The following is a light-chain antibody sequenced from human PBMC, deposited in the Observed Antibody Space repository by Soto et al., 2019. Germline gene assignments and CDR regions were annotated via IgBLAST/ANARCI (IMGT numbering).Light chain of an antibody. J-gene: IGLJ1*01. V-gene: IGLV2-14*01. Sequence: QSALTQPASVSGSPGQSITISCTGTSSDVGGYNYVSWYQQQPGKAPKLMIFEVSNRPSGVSIRFSGSKSGNTASLTISGLQAEDEADYYCSSYTSSSTPYVVGTGTKVTVL. CDR1: SSDVGGYNY. CDR3: SSYTSSSTPYV. CDR2: EVS.